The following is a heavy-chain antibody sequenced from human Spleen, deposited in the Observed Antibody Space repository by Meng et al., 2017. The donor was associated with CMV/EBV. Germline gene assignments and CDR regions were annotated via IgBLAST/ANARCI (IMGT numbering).Heavy chain of an antibody. V-gene: IGHV3-23*01. CDR2: ISGSDGST. CDR3: ARDLRDFLTGYYMTSNPFDI. D-gene: IGHD3-9*01. Sequence: GGSLRLSCAASGFTVSSNYMSWVRQAPGKGLEWVSAISGSDGSTYYADSVKGRFTISRDNSKNTLYLQMNSLRAEDTAVYYCARDLRDFLTGYYMTSNPFDIWGQGTLVTVSS. J-gene: IGHJ3*02. CDR1: GFTVSSNY.